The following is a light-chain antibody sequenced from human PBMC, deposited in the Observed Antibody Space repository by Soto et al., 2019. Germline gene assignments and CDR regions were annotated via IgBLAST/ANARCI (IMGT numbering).Light chain of an antibody. CDR3: QQSYSTPLT. V-gene: IGKV1-39*01. CDR1: QSISSY. CDR2: AAS. Sequence: DIQMTQSPSSLSASVGDRVTITCRASQSISSYLNWYQQKPGKAPNLLILAASSLQSGVPSRFSGSGSGTDFTLTISSLQPEDFATYYCQQSYSTPLTFGGGTKVEIK. J-gene: IGKJ4*01.